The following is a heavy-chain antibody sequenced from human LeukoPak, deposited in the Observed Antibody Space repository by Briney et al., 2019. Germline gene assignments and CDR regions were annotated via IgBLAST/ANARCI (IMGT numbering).Heavy chain of an antibody. CDR1: GFTFSSYG. Sequence: GGSLRLSCAASGFTFSSYGMHWVRQAPGKGLEWVAVISYDGSFKFYADSVKGRFTISRDNSMDTLYLQLNSLRDEDTAVYYCAKGGRADTALVAYFDYWGQGTLVTVSS. V-gene: IGHV3-30*18. CDR3: AKGGRADTALVAYFDY. J-gene: IGHJ4*02. D-gene: IGHD5-18*01. CDR2: ISYDGSFK.